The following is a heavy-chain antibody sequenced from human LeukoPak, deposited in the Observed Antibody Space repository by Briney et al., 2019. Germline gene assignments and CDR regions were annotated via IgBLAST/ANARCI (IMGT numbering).Heavy chain of an antibody. CDR3: AVIPGYNWNDGLRDY. D-gene: IGHD1-1*01. V-gene: IGHV1-18*01. Sequence: ASVKVSCKASGYTFTSYGINWVRQAPGQGLEWMGWISAYNGNTNYAQKLQDRVTMTTDTPTRTIYMELRSLTSDDTAVYYCAVIPGYNWNDGLRDYWGQGTLVTVSS. CDR2: ISAYNGNT. CDR1: GYTFTSYG. J-gene: IGHJ4*02.